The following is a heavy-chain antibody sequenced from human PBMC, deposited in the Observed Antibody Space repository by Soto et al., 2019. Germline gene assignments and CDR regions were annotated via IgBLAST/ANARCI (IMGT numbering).Heavy chain of an antibody. J-gene: IGHJ4*02. V-gene: IGHV3-72*01. CDR2: SRNIVNNLIT. CDR3: SSVEQSAKSNDY. Sequence: GGSLVLGCTVSAVSEVRVIYQYIDWVGQAPCKGLEWVGLSRNIVNNLITAYAASVQGRFTISRDESKNTVYLQMHSLKTDDTAVYYCSSVEQSAKSNDYCGKGPMVPVSS. D-gene: IGHD2-15*01. CDR1: EVRVIYQY.